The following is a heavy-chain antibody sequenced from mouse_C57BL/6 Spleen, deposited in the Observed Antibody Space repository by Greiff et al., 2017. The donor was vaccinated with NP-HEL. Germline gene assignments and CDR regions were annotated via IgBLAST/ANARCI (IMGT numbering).Heavy chain of an antibody. CDR1: GYTFTSYW. D-gene: IGHD2-4*01. J-gene: IGHJ3*01. V-gene: IGHV1-64*01. CDR3: ARPFYYDYDWFAY. Sequence: QVQLQQPGAELVKPGASVKLSCKASGYTFTSYWMHWVKQRPGQGLEWIGMIHPNSGSTNYNEKFKSKATMTVDKSSSTAYMQLSSLTSEDSAVYYCARPFYYDYDWFAYWGQGTLVTVSA. CDR2: IHPNSGST.